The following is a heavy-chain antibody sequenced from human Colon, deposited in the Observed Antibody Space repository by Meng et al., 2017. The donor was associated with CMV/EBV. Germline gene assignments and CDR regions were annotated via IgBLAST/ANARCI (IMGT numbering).Heavy chain of an antibody. D-gene: IGHD3-22*01. CDR3: AKGLNSGSRYNAFDI. Sequence: SCAASGFTVSSNYMSWVRQAPGKGLEWVSVIYSCGSTHYADSVKGRFTISRDTSMDTLYLQLNNLRVEDTAVYYCAKGLNSGSRYNAFDILGQGTVVTVSS. V-gene: IGHV3-53*01. CDR1: GFTVSSNY. J-gene: IGHJ3*02. CDR2: IYSCGST.